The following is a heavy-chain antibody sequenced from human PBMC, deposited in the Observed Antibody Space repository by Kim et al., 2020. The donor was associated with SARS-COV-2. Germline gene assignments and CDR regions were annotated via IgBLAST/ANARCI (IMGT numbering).Heavy chain of an antibody. CDR3: ATRYYYDSSGYYYPYPFDI. CDR1: GYTFTSYG. D-gene: IGHD3-22*01. Sequence: ASVKVSCKASGYTFTSYGISWVRQAPGQGLEWMGWISAYNGNTNYAQKLQGRVTMTTDTSTSTAYMELRSLRSDDTAVYYCATRYYYDSSGYYYPYPFDIWGQGTMVTVSS. J-gene: IGHJ3*02. CDR2: ISAYNGNT. V-gene: IGHV1-18*01.